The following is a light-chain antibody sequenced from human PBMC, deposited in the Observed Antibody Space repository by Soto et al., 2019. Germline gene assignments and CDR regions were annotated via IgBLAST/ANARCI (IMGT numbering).Light chain of an antibody. CDR1: QSVSNNY. J-gene: IGKJ4*01. Sequence: EIALMQSPVTLSLSPGERATLSCRASQSVSNNYVAWYQQKPGQAPRHLIAGASSRATGIPDRFSGSGAGTDFTLTISRLEPEDFAVYYCQQYGSSPPLTFGGGTKVEIK. CDR3: QQYGSSPPLT. V-gene: IGKV3-20*01. CDR2: GAS.